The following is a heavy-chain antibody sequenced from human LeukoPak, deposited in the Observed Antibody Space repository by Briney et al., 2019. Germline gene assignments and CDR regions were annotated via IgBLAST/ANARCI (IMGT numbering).Heavy chain of an antibody. CDR2: IKQDGTEK. V-gene: IGHV3-7*01. CDR1: GFTFTTYW. J-gene: IGHJ4*02. CDR3: AKVARYYYGSETYYFFEQ. D-gene: IGHD3-10*01. Sequence: GGSLRLSCAASGFTFTTYWMSWVRQAPGKGLEWVANIKQDGTEKYYVDSVKGRFTISRDNARNSLELQMNSLRVEDTAVYYCAKVARYYYGSETYYFFEQWGQGTPVTASS.